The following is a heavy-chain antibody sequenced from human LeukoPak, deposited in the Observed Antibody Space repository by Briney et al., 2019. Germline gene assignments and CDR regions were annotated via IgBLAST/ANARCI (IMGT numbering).Heavy chain of an antibody. CDR3: ARDSSSWGNY. Sequence: SETLSLTCIVSGWSIRNSAYYWGWVRQPPGKGLEWIGYIYHSGSTYYNPSLKSRVTISVDRSKNQFSLKLSSVTAADTAVYYCARDSSSWGNYWGQGTLVTVSS. V-gene: IGHV4-39*07. J-gene: IGHJ4*02. CDR1: GWSIRNSAYY. CDR2: IYHSGST. D-gene: IGHD6-13*01.